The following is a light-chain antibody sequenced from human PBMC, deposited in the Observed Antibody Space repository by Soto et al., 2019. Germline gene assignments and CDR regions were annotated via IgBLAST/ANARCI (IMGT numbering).Light chain of an antibody. J-gene: IGKJ4*01. V-gene: IGKV3D-20*02. CDR3: QQRSNWPLT. CDR1: QSVSSSY. Sequence: EIVLTQSPGTLSLSPGERATLSCRASQSVSSSYLAWYQQKPGQAPRLLIYDASNRATGIPARFSGSGSGTDFTLTISSLDPEDFAVYYCQQRSNWPLTFGGGTKVDIK. CDR2: DAS.